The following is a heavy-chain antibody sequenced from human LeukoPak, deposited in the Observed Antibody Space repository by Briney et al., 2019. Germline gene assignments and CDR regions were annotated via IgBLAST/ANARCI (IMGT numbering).Heavy chain of an antibody. CDR2: ISGDGGLT. CDR3: AKDIDDRGSYQFDY. V-gene: IGHV3-43*02. J-gene: IGHJ4*02. D-gene: IGHD3-9*01. Sequence: GGSLRLSCAASGFTVAAYAIHWVRQAPGRGLEWVSVISGDGGLTNYADSVKGRFTISRDNSKNSLYLQMDSLRTEDTALYYCAKDIDDRGSYQFDYWGQGTLVTVSS. CDR1: GFTVAAYA.